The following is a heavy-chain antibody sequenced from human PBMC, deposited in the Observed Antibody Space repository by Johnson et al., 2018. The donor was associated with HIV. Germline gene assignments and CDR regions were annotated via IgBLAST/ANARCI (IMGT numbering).Heavy chain of an antibody. CDR2: INSDGSST. Sequence: VQLVESGGGVVQPGGSLRLSCAASGFTFRSYWMHWVRQAPGKGLVWVSRINSDGSSTRYADSVKGRFTISRDNAKNTLYLQMNSLRAEDTAVYYCARERIGYSSSGDAFDIWGQGTMVTVSS. CDR1: GFTFRSYW. V-gene: IGHV3-74*01. D-gene: IGHD6-13*01. CDR3: ARERIGYSSSGDAFDI. J-gene: IGHJ3*02.